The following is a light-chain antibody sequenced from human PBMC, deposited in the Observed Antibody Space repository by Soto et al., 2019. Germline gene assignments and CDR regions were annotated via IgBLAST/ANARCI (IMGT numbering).Light chain of an antibody. CDR1: SSNIGAGYD. CDR2: GNS. V-gene: IGLV1-40*01. Sequence: QSVLTQPPSVSGAPGQRVTISCTGSSSNIGAGYDVHWYQQLPGTAPKLLIYGNSNRPSGVPDRFSGSKSGTSASLAITGLQAEDEADYYCQSYDSSLSGRVFGTGTKLTAL. J-gene: IGLJ1*01. CDR3: QSYDSSLSGRV.